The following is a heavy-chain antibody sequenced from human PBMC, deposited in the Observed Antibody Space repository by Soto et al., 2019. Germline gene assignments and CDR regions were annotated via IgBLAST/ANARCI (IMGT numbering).Heavy chain of an antibody. CDR3: ARDHEVIHNWFDP. CDR2: MWYDGSNK. CDR1: GFTFSSYG. V-gene: IGHV3-33*01. Sequence: QVQLVESGGGVVQPGRSLRLSCATSGFTFSSYGMHWVRQAPGKGLEWVAVMWYDGSNKYYADSVKGRFTISRDNSKNALYLQMNSLRAEDTAVYYCARDHEVIHNWFDPWGQGTLVTVSS. J-gene: IGHJ5*02.